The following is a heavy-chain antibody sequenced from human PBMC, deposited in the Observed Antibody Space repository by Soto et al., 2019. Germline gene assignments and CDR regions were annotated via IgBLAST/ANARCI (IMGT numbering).Heavy chain of an antibody. CDR1: GYSFISSW. J-gene: IGHJ4*02. CDR2: IYPGDCDT. V-gene: IGHV5-51*01. CDR3: ARMMAASATAFNY. Sequence: WEGLKISCEASGYSFISSWIGWVRQTPGKGLEWVASIYPGDCDTRYRPSFQGQVTISADNATNTPYLQWSSLKASDTANYYCARMMAASATAFNYWGQGALVTVSS. D-gene: IGHD6-13*01.